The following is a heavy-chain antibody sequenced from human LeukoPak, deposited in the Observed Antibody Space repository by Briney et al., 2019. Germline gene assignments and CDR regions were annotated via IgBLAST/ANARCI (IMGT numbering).Heavy chain of an antibody. V-gene: IGHV4-31*03. CDR3: ARDGYRDAFDI. Sequence: SETLSLACTVSGGSISSGGYYWSWIRQHPGKGLEWIGYIYYSGSTYYNPSLKSRVTISVDTSKNQFSLKLSSVTAADTAVYYCARDGYRDAFDIWGQGTMVTVSS. CDR2: IYYSGST. CDR1: GGSISSGGYY. D-gene: IGHD3-16*02. J-gene: IGHJ3*02.